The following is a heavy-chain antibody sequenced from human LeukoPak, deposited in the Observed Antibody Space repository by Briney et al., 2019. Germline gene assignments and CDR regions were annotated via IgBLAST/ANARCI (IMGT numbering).Heavy chain of an antibody. CDR3: ASGITVTTRTDY. Sequence: GGSLRLSCAASGFTFSDYYMSWIRQAPGKGLEWVPYISSSGSTIYYADSVKGRFTISRDNAKNSLYLQMNSLRAEDTAVYYCASGITVTTRTDYWGQGTLVTVSS. CDR1: GFTFSDYY. D-gene: IGHD4-17*01. V-gene: IGHV3-11*01. CDR2: ISSSGSTI. J-gene: IGHJ4*02.